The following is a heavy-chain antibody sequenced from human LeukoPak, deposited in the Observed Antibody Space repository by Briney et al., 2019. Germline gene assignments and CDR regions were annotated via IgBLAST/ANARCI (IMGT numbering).Heavy chain of an antibody. CDR1: GVSISSYY. D-gene: IGHD3-10*01. CDR3: AARMVRGVTPVNWFDP. Sequence: SETLSFTRTVSGVSISSYYWSWIRQPPGKGLEWIGYIYYSGSTNYNPSLKSRVTISVDTSKNQFSLKLSSVTAADTAVYYCAARMVRGVTPVNWFDPWGQGTLVTVSS. CDR2: IYYSGST. V-gene: IGHV4-59*01. J-gene: IGHJ5*02.